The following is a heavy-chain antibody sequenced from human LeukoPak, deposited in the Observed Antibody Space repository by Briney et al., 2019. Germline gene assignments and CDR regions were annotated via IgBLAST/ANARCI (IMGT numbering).Heavy chain of an antibody. D-gene: IGHD1-26*01. V-gene: IGHV3-48*03. CDR2: ISSSGTIV. Sequence: PGGSLRLSCAASGFTFNGYEMNWVRQAPGKGLEWVSYISSSGTIVYYADFVKGRFTISRDNAKNSLYLQMNGLRAEDTAVYYCARDRIVGGRPSLDYWGLGTLVTVSS. J-gene: IGHJ4*02. CDR1: GFTFNGYE. CDR3: ARDRIVGGRPSLDY.